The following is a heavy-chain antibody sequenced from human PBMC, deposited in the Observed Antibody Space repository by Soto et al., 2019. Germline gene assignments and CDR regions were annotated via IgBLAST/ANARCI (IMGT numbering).Heavy chain of an antibody. V-gene: IGHV3-33*01. J-gene: IGHJ4*02. CDR3: ARPLTQYSSNHYFDY. Sequence: GGSLRLSCAASGFTFSTYGMHWVRQAPGKGLEWVAVIWYDGSNKYYADSVKGRFTISRDNSKNTLYLQMNSLRAEDTAVYYCARPLTQYSSNHYFDYWGQGTLVTVSS. CDR2: IWYDGSNK. D-gene: IGHD6-13*01. CDR1: GFTFSTYG.